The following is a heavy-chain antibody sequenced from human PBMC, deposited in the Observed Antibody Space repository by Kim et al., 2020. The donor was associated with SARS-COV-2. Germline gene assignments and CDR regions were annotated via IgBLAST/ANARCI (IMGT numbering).Heavy chain of an antibody. CDR3: ARERPDDYGGNPYDAFDV. V-gene: IGHV3-30*07. Sequence: KGRSTISRDNSKNQLYLQMNGLRAEDTAVYYCARERPDDYGGNPYDAFDVWGQGTMVTVSS. J-gene: IGHJ3*01. D-gene: IGHD4-17*01.